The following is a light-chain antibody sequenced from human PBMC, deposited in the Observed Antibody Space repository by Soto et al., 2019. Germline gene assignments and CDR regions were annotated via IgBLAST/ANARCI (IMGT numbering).Light chain of an antibody. CDR3: CSYAGSSNLL. V-gene: IGLV2-23*01. CDR2: EGS. J-gene: IGLJ2*01. CDR1: SSDVGSYNL. Sequence: QSALTQPASVSGSPGQSITISCTGTSSDVGSYNLVSWYQQHPGKAPKLMIYEGSKRPSGVSNRFSGSKSGNTASLTISGLQAEDEADYYCCSYAGSSNLLFGGGTKLTVL.